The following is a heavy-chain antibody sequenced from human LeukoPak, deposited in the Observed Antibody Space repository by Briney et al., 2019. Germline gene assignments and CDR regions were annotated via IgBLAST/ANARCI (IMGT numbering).Heavy chain of an antibody. CDR1: GGSFSGYY. D-gene: IGHD3-22*01. J-gene: IGHJ4*02. CDR3: AREHYLYYYDSSGSPPSYYFDY. Sequence: PSETLSLTCAVYGGSFSGYYWSWIRQPPGKGLEWIGEINHSGSTNYNPSLKSRVTMSVDTSKNQFSLKLSSVTAADTAVYYCAREHYLYYYDSSGSPPSYYFDYWGQGTLVTVSS. CDR2: INHSGST. V-gene: IGHV4-34*01.